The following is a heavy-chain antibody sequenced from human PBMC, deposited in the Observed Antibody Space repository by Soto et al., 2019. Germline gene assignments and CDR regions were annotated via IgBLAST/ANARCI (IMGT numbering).Heavy chain of an antibody. D-gene: IGHD3-10*01. Sequence: SETLSLTCTVSGYSINSDYYWGWIRQPPGKGLEWIGSIYRGGNTYYNPSLKSRVTISTDTSKSQFSLRLTSVTAADTAVYYCARGRARVPTVRGLILQFSYFDPWGQGPLGT. J-gene: IGHJ5*02. CDR3: ARGRARVPTVRGLILQFSYFDP. CDR2: IYRGGNT. CDR1: GYSINSDYY. V-gene: IGHV4-38-2*02.